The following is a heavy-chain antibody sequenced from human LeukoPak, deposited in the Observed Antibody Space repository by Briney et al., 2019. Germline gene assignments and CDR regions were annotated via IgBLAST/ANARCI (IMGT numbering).Heavy chain of an antibody. CDR3: ARGPVVVTAISPLGDY. V-gene: IGHV1-46*01. D-gene: IGHD2-21*02. CDR1: GYTFTSYY. CDR2: INPSGGST. Sequence: ASVKVSFKASGYTFTSYYMHWVRQAPGQGLEWMGIINPSGGSTSYAQKFQGRVTMTRDTSTSTVYMERSSLRSEDTAVYYCARGPVVVTAISPLGDYWGQGTLVTVSS. J-gene: IGHJ4*02.